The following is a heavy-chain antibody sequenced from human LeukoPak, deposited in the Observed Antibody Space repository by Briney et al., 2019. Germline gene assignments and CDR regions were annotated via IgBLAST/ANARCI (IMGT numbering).Heavy chain of an antibody. CDR2: IYPGDSDT. Sequence: GESLKISCKGSGYRFTSYWIGWVRQMPGKGLEWMGIIYPGDSDTRYSPSFQGQVTISADKSISAAYLQWSSLKASDTAMYYCARHTNDYGDYGDYWGQGTLVTVSS. CDR3: ARHTNDYGDYGDY. D-gene: IGHD4-17*01. J-gene: IGHJ4*02. CDR1: GYRFTSYW. V-gene: IGHV5-51*01.